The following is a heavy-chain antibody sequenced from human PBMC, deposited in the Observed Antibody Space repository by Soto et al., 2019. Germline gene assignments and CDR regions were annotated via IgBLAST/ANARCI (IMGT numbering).Heavy chain of an antibody. CDR1: GYTFTDYD. J-gene: IGHJ4*02. D-gene: IGHD2-15*01. CDR3: ARGRIGAAF. CDR2: MSPNSGKS. V-gene: IGHV1-8*01. Sequence: QVQLVQSGAEVKKPGASGRVTCKTSGYTFTDYDVSWVRQASGQGLEWMGWMSPNSGKSGYVEKFQGRVTMTANTSLSTAYMQLHSLRSEDTAIYFCARGRIGAAFWGPGTLVTVSS.